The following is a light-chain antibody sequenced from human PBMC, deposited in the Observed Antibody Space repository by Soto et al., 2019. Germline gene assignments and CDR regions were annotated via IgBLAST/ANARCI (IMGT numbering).Light chain of an antibody. CDR3: QSYDSSLSGSYV. CDR1: SSNIGAGYD. Sequence: QSALTQPPSVSGAPGQRVTISCTGSSSNIGAGYDVHWYQQLPGTAPKLLIYGNSNRPSGVPDRFSGSKSGTSASLAITGXQXXDXADYYCQSYDSSLSGSYVFGTGTKVTVL. J-gene: IGLJ1*01. CDR2: GNS. V-gene: IGLV1-40*01.